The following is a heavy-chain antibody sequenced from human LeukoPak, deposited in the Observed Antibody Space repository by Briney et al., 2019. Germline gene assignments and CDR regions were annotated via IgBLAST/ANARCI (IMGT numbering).Heavy chain of an antibody. J-gene: IGHJ6*03. V-gene: IGHV3-74*01. CDR3: ARVEWEDYYYYMDV. CDR2: INTDGSST. D-gene: IGHD1-26*01. CDR1: GFTFSSYW. Sequence: GGSLRLSCAASGFTFSSYWMHWVRQAPGKGLVWVSRINTDGSSTSYADSVKGRFTISRDNAKNTLYLQMNGLRAEDTAVYYCARVEWEDYYYYMDVWGKGTTVTVSS.